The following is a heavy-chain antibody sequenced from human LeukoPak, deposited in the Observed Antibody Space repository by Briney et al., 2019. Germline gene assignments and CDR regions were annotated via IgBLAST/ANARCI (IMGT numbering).Heavy chain of an antibody. J-gene: IGHJ4*02. V-gene: IGHV3-30*18. CDR2: ISYDGSNK. CDR3: AKDRIAVAGKGQLMY. Sequence: GRSRRLSCAASGFTFSSYGMHWVRQAPGKGLEWVAVISYDGSNKYYADSVKGRFTISRDNSKNTLYLQMNSLRAEDTAVYYCAKDRIAVAGKGQLMYWGQGTLVTVSS. D-gene: IGHD6-19*01. CDR1: GFTFSSYG.